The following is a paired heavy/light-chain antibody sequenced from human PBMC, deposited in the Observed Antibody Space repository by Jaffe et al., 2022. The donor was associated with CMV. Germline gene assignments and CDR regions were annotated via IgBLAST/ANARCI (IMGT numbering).Light chain of an antibody. J-gene: IGKJ5*01. CDR3: QQYYSTPPIT. CDR2: AAS. Sequence: DIQMTQSPSSLSASVGDRVTITCRASQGISNSLAWYQQKPGKAPKLLLYAASRLESGVPSRFSGSGSGTDYTLTISSLQPEDFATYYCQQYYSTPPITFGQGTRLEIK. CDR1: QGISNS. V-gene: IGKV1-NL1*01.
Heavy chain of an antibody. CDR2: ISSSSSYI. V-gene: IGHV3-21*01. J-gene: IGHJ6*02. CDR3: ARDGDTAMVPITAAGDYGMDV. CDR1: GFTFSSYS. D-gene: IGHD5-18*01. Sequence: EVQLVESGGGLVKPGGSLRLSCAASGFTFSSYSMNWVRQAPGKGLEWVSSISSSSSYIYYADSVKGRFTISRDNAKNSLYLQMNSLRAEDTAVYYCARDGDTAMVPITAAGDYGMDVWGQGTTVTVSS.